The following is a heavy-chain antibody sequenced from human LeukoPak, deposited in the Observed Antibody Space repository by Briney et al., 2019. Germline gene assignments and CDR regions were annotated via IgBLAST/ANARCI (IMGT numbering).Heavy chain of an antibody. CDR2: IHYSGET. CDR3: ASDAPGLLGY. V-gene: IGHV4-38-2*02. D-gene: IGHD2-21*02. Sequence: NSSETLSLTCSVSGFSISRGFYWGWIRQPPGKGLEWIGNIHYSGETYFNPSLKSRLTMSVDTSKNQFSLNLSSVTAADTAMYYCASDAPGLLGYWGQGTLVTVSS. J-gene: IGHJ4*02. CDR1: GFSISRGFY.